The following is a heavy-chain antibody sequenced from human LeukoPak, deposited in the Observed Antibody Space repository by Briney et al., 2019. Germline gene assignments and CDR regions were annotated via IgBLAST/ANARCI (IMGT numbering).Heavy chain of an antibody. CDR2: SSGSGGSA. V-gene: IGHV3-23*01. CDR1: GFTFSSYA. Sequence: PGGSLRLSCAASGFTFSSYAMSWVRQAPGKGLEWVSASSGSGGSAYYADSVKGRFTISRDNSKNTLYLQMIRLRAEDTAVYYCAKDGPYLTTVVVNRPPDYFDYWGQGTLVTVSS. J-gene: IGHJ4*02. D-gene: IGHD2-21*01. CDR3: AKDGPYLTTVVVNRPPDYFDY.